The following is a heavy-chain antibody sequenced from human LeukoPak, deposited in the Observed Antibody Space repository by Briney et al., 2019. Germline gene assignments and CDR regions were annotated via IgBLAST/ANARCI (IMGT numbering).Heavy chain of an antibody. CDR2: ISYSGRT. Sequence: SSETLSLTCTVPGGSISSYYWSWIPQPPGQGLESIGYISYSGRTNYNPSPPRRVTLSVDTSKNQFSLKLSSVTAADTAVYYCANYYDSSGFDYWGQGALVTVSS. CDR3: ANYYDSSGFDY. V-gene: IGHV4-59*01. J-gene: IGHJ4*02. CDR1: GGSISSYY. D-gene: IGHD3-22*01.